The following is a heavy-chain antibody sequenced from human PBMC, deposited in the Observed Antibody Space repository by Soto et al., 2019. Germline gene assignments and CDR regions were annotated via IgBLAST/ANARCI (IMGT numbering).Heavy chain of an antibody. V-gene: IGHV3-13*01. D-gene: IGHD6-13*01. Sequence: EVQLVESGGNLVQPGGSLRLSCVVSGFTFNSYDMHWVRQATGEGLEWVSGVGAAGEKYYLGCVNGRFTISRENAKNTLYLQMNSLRVEDTAVYYCVRGSSSSWYGGDYWGQGTLVTVSS. J-gene: IGHJ4*02. CDR2: VGAAGEK. CDR1: GFTFNSYD. CDR3: VRGSSSSWYGGDY.